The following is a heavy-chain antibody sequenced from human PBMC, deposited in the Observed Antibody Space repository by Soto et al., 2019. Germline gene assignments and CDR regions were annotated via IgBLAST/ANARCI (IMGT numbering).Heavy chain of an antibody. CDR1: GYTFTSYA. J-gene: IGHJ6*02. V-gene: IGHV1-3*01. CDR2: INAGNGNT. Sequence: QVQLVQSGAEVKKPGASVKVSCKASGYTFTSYAMHWVRQAPGQRLEWMGWINAGNGNTKYSQKFQGRVTITRDTSASTAYMELSSLRSEDTAVYYGARNRITGPTGVRYGRDVWGQGTTVTVSS. D-gene: IGHD1-20*01. CDR3: ARNRITGPTGVRYGRDV.